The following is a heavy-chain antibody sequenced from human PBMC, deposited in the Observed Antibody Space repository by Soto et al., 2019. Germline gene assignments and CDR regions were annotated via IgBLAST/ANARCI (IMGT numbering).Heavy chain of an antibody. Sequence: QVQLQESGPGLVKPSETLSLTCTVSGASISDYYWRWIRHPAGKGLERIGRIYASGNTNYNPSLKRRVTMSVDTSKNQFSLTLNSVTAADTAVYYCARESRSALGTVEYWGRGTLVTVSS. V-gene: IGHV4-4*07. CDR1: GASISDYY. CDR3: ARESRSALGTVEY. D-gene: IGHD6-13*01. J-gene: IGHJ4*02. CDR2: IYASGNT.